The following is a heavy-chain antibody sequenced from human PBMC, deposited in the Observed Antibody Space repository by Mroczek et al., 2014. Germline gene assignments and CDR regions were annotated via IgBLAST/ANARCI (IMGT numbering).Heavy chain of an antibody. Sequence: VQLVQSGGGLVQPGRSLRLSCAASGFTFDDYAMHWVRQAPGKGLEWVSGISWNSGSIGYADSVKGRFTISRDNAKNSLYLQMNSLRAEDTALYYCAKXRVAARPGLSGWFDPWGQGTLVTVSS. CDR2: ISWNSGSI. CDR3: AKXRVAARPGLSGWFDP. D-gene: IGHD6-6*01. V-gene: IGHV3-9*01. J-gene: IGHJ5*02. CDR1: GFTFDDYA.